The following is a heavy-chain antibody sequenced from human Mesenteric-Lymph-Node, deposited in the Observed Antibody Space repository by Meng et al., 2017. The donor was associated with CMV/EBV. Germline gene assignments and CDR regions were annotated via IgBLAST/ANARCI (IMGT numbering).Heavy chain of an antibody. CDR1: GFTFSSYG. V-gene: IGHV3-30*02. CDR3: AKGSSKLRFLEWLSQYYYGMDV. CDR2: IRYDGSNK. D-gene: IGHD3-3*01. Sequence: GESLPISCAASGFTFSSYGMHWVRQAPGKGLEWVAFIRYDGSNKYYADSVKGRFTISRDNSKNTLYLQMNSLRAEDTAVYYCAKGSSKLRFLEWLSQYYYGMDVWGQGTTVTVSS. J-gene: IGHJ6*02.